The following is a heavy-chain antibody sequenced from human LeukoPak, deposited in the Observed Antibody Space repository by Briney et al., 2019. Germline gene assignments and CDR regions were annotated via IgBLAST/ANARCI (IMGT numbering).Heavy chain of an antibody. Sequence: ASVKVSCKASGYTFTSYGISWVRPAPGQGLEWMGWISAYNGNTNYAQKLQGRVTMTTDTSTSTAYIELRSLRSDDTAVYYCARGEQDYGDYVSPFDYWGQGTLVTVSS. CDR2: ISAYNGNT. CDR3: ARGEQDYGDYVSPFDY. CDR1: GYTFTSYG. D-gene: IGHD4-17*01. J-gene: IGHJ4*02. V-gene: IGHV1-18*01.